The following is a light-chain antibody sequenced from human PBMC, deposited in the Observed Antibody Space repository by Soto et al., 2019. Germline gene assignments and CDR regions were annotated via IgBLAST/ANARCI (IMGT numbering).Light chain of an antibody. CDR3: QQYGDSPFT. V-gene: IGKV3-20*01. Sequence: EIVLTQSPCTLSLSPGERATLSCRASQSVISSYLAWYQQKPGQAPSLLIYGASSRATGIPDRFSGRGSGTDFTLTISRLEPEDFALYYCQQYGDSPFTFGQGTKVDIK. CDR1: QSVISSY. CDR2: GAS. J-gene: IGKJ1*01.